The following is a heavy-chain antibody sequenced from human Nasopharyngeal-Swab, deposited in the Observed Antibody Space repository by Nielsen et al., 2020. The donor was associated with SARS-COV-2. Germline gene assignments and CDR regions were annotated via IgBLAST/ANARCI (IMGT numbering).Heavy chain of an antibody. Sequence: SGSLTLSCAVSGASFSASYWGWIRQPPGRGLEWIGEINHSGSTNYNPSLKSRVTISVDPSKNQFSLRLSSVTAADTAVYYCARGLSGIVPSPILGLGPYYYYYDMDVWGKGTTVTVSS. V-gene: IGHV4-34*01. J-gene: IGHJ6*03. D-gene: IGHD7-27*01. CDR3: ARGLSGIVPSPILGLGPYYYYYDMDV. CDR2: INHSGST. CDR1: GASFSASY.